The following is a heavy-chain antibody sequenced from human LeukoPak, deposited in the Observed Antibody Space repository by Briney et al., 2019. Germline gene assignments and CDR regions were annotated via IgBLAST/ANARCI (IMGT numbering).Heavy chain of an antibody. V-gene: IGHV1-69*13. D-gene: IGHD2-2*02. CDR3: ASGVPAAIGGY. CDR1: GGTFSSYA. J-gene: IGHJ4*02. CDR2: IIPIIGTA. Sequence: SVKVSCKASGGTFSSYAISWVRQAPGQGLEWMGGIIPIIGTANYAQKFQGRVTITADESTSTAYMELSSLRSEDTAVYYCASGVPAAIGGYWGQGTLVTVSS.